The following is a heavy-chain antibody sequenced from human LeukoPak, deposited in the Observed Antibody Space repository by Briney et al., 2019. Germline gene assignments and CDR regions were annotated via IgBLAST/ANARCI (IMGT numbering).Heavy chain of an antibody. J-gene: IGHJ4*02. D-gene: IGHD3-22*01. CDR1: GGSISSYY. Sequence: PSETLSLTCTVSGGSISSYYWSWIRQPPGKGLEWIGYIYYSGSTNYNPSLKSRVTISVDTSKNQFSLKLSSVTAADTAVYYCARTGSYYYDSSGLRFDYWGQGTLVTVSS. CDR2: IYYSGST. V-gene: IGHV4-59*12. CDR3: ARTGSYYYDSSGLRFDY.